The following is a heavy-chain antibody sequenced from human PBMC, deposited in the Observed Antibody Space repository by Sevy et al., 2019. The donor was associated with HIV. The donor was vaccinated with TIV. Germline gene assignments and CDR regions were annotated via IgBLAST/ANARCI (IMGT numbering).Heavy chain of an antibody. V-gene: IGHV3-23*01. CDR2: ISGSGGYT. CDR3: AKEGYQSSGYYH. CDR1: GFTFSSYA. Sequence: GGSLRLSCAASGFTFSSYAMTWVRQAPGKGLEWVSAISGSGGYTYYADSVKGRFTISRDNSKKTLDLEMYSLRAEDTAVYYCAKEGYQSSGYYHWGQGTLVTVSS. D-gene: IGHD3-22*01. J-gene: IGHJ5*02.